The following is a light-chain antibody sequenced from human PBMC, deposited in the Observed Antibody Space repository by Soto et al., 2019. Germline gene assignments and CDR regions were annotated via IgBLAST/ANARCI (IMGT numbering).Light chain of an antibody. CDR3: SSYTSTNTPYV. V-gene: IGLV2-14*01. CDR1: SSDVGAYYF. J-gene: IGLJ1*01. CDR2: EVT. Sequence: QSALTQPVSVSGSPGQSITISCTGSSSDVGAYYFVSWYQHCPGKAPKLILYEVTTRPSGISSRFSGSKSGNTASLTISGLQADDEAYYYCSSYTSTNTPYVFGTGTKVTAL.